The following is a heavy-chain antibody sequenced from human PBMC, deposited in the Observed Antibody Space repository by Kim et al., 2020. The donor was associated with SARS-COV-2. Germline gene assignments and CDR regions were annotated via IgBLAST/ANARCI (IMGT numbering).Heavy chain of an antibody. J-gene: IGHJ6*02. V-gene: IGHV1-69*13. Sequence: SVKVSFKASGGTFSSYAISWVRQAPGQGLEWMGGIIPIFGTANYAQKFQGRVTITADESTSTAYMELSSLRSEDTAVYYCARTRVKDCGGDCFYYYGMDVWGQGTTVTVSS. CDR2: IIPIFGTA. CDR3: ARTRVKDCGGDCFYYYGMDV. D-gene: IGHD2-21*02. CDR1: GGTFSSYA.